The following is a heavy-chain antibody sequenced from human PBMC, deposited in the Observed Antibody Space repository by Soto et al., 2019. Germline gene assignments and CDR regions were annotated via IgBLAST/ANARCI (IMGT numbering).Heavy chain of an antibody. J-gene: IGHJ6*02. V-gene: IGHV4-59*08. CDR3: ARQNPSGYEGYYGMDV. Sequence: PSETLSLTCTVSGGSISSYYWSWIRQPPGKGLQWIGYIYSSGSTNYNPSLKSRVTISVDTSKNQFSLKLTSVTAADTAVYFCARQNPSGYEGYYGMDVWGQGTTVTVSS. CDR2: IYSSGST. CDR1: GGSISSYY. D-gene: IGHD5-12*01.